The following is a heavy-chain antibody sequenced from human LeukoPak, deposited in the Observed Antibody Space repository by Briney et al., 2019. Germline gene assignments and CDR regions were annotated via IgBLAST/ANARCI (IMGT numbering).Heavy chain of an antibody. CDR2: INHSGST. J-gene: IGHJ5*02. CDR1: GGSISSSSYY. D-gene: IGHD6-13*01. Sequence: PSDTLSLTCTVSGGSISSSSYYWGWIRQPPGKGLEWIGEINHSGSTNYNPSLKSRVTISVDTSKNQFSLKLSSVTAADTAVYYCARGAEVGYSSSWYDWFDPWGQGTLVTVSS. V-gene: IGHV4-39*07. CDR3: ARGAEVGYSSSWYDWFDP.